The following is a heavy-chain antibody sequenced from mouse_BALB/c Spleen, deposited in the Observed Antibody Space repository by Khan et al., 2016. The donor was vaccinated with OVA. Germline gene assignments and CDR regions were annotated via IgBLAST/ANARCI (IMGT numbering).Heavy chain of an antibody. Sequence: EVELVESGGGLVQTGGSRKLSCAASGFTFSGFGMHWVRQTPEKGLEWVAYISDGINTIYYADTVKGRFTISRDNPKNPLFLRMTSLRSEDTAMYYCARTGYYYFDYWGQGTTLTVSS. D-gene: IGHD2-3*01. J-gene: IGHJ2*01. CDR2: ISDGINTI. CDR3: ARTGYYYFDY. V-gene: IGHV5-17*02. CDR1: GFTFSGFG.